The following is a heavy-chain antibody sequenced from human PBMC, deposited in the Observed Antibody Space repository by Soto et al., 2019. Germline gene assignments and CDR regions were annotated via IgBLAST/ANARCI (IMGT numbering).Heavy chain of an antibody. CDR1: GGSISSGGYF. CDR3: ARGLGP. J-gene: IGHJ5*02. Sequence: QLQLQESGSGLVKPSQTLSLTCVVSGGSISSGGYFWSWIRQPPGKGLEWIGYIYHSGSTYYNPALKSRVTISVDRSKNQFSLKLSSVTAADKAVYYCARGLGPWGQGTLVTVSS. CDR2: IYHSGST. V-gene: IGHV4-30-2*01. D-gene: IGHD3-10*01.